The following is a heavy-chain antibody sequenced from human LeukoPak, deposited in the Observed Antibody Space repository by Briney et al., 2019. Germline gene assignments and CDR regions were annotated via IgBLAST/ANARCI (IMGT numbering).Heavy chain of an antibody. CDR3: ARVPLGSSSWYRA. CDR1: GYTFTGYY. V-gene: IGHV1-2*02. CDR2: INPNSGGT. D-gene: IGHD6-13*01. Sequence: GASVTVSCKASGYTFTGYYMHWVRQAPGQGLEWMGWINPNSGGTNYAQKFQGRVTMTRDTSISTAYMELSRLRSDDTAVYYCARVPLGSSSWYRAWGQGTLVTVSS. J-gene: IGHJ5*02.